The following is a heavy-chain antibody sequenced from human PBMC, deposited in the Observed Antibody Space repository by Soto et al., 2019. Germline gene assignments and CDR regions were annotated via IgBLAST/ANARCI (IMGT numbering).Heavy chain of an antibody. V-gene: IGHV4-4*07. D-gene: IGHD5-18*01. J-gene: IGHJ4*02. CDR1: DTSVGNYD. CDR2: IYTSGST. CDR3: ARGGIQLSYAFDY. Sequence: PSETLSVTSSVADTSVGNYDWSWIRQPAGKGLEHIGRIYTSGSTSYNPSLKSRVTMSMDTSQTQIYLNLTSVTAADTAVYYCARGGIQLSYAFDYWGQGVLVTVSS.